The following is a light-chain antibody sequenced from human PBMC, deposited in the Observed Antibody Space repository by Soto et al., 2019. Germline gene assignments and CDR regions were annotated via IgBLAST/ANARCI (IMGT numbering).Light chain of an antibody. CDR3: SSYAGSNNFV. V-gene: IGLV2-14*03. CDR1: SSDIGRYDY. J-gene: IGLJ1*01. Sequence: QSALTQPASVSGSPGQSITISCIGTSSDIGRYDYVSWYQQLPGKAPKLIMYRVINRPSGVSDRFSGSKSGNSASLSISGLQPEDEADYYCSSYAGSNNFVFGTGTKVTVL. CDR2: RVI.